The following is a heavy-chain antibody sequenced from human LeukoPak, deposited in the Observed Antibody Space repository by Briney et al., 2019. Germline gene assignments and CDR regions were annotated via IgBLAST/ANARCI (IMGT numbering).Heavy chain of an antibody. Sequence: SETLSLTCKVSGGSISSSSYYWSWIRQPPGKGLEWIGEINHSGNTNSNPSLKSRVTISVDTSKNQFSLKLSSVTAADTAVYYCARDSKYYDSSGLNYFDYWGQGTLVTVSS. CDR3: ARDSKYYDSSGLNYFDY. CDR1: GGSISSSSYY. CDR2: INHSGNT. V-gene: IGHV4-39*07. J-gene: IGHJ4*02. D-gene: IGHD3-22*01.